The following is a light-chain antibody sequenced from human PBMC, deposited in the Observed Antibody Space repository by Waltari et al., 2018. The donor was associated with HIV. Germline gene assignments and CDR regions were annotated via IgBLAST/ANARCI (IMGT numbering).Light chain of an antibody. Sequence: DIQMTQSPSTLSASVGDRVTIPCRASQSVSKWLAWYRQKPGKAPKLLISNASSLETGVPSTFSGSGSGTEFTLTISSLQPDDSATYYCQQYNSYWYTFGQGTKLEIK. CDR2: NAS. CDR3: QQYNSYWYT. CDR1: QSVSKW. J-gene: IGKJ2*01. V-gene: IGKV1-5*03.